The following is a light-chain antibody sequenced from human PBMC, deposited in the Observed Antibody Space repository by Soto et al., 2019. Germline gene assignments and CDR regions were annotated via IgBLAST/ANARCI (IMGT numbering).Light chain of an antibody. CDR2: AAS. CDR1: QSISTNY. Sequence: GFTHSPSTQTLSPGERATLSCRASQSISTNYLAWYQQKPGQAPKLLIYAASSRLTGIPDRFSGSGSGTDFTLTISRLEPEDFALYYCQQYGRTFGQGTRLEIK. J-gene: IGKJ5*01. V-gene: IGKV3-20*01. CDR3: QQYGRT.